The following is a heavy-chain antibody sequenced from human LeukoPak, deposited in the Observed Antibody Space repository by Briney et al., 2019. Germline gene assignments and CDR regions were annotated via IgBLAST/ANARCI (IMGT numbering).Heavy chain of an antibody. D-gene: IGHD3-22*01. J-gene: IGHJ4*02. CDR2: IYSGGST. CDR3: AKFKGHYYYDSSGFCDN. V-gene: IGHV3-66*01. Sequence: PGGSLRLSCAASGFTVSSNYMSWVRQAPGKGLEWVSVIYSGGSTYYADSVKGRFTISRDNSKNTLYLQMNSLRVEDTAVFYCAKFKGHYYYDSSGFCDNWGQGTLVTVSS. CDR1: GFTVSSNY.